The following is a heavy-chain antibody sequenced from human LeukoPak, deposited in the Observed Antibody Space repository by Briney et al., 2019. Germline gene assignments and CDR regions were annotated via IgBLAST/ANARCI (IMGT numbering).Heavy chain of an antibody. V-gene: IGHV3-23*01. CDR1: GFTFSSYA. CDR2: ISGSGGST. D-gene: IGHD4-17*01. CDR3: AKDLDYGDYEYYFDY. Sequence: PGGSLRLSCAASGFTFSSYAMSWVRQAPGKGLEWVSAISGSGGSTYYADSVKGRFTISRDNSKNTLYLQMNGLRAEDTAVYYCAKDLDYGDYEYYFDYWGQGTLVTVSS. J-gene: IGHJ4*02.